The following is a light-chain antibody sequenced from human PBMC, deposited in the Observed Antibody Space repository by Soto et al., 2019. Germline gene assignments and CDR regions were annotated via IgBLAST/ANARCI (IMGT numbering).Light chain of an antibody. V-gene: IGKV3-11*01. CDR1: QSVGSY. CDR3: QQRSDWPST. CDR2: DAS. Sequence: EIVLTQSPATLSLSPGDRATLSCRASQSVGSYLGWYQQRPGQAPRLLIYDASNRATGIPARFSGSGSGTDFTLTISSLEPEDFAVYYCQQRSDWPSTFGGGTKAEIK. J-gene: IGKJ4*01.